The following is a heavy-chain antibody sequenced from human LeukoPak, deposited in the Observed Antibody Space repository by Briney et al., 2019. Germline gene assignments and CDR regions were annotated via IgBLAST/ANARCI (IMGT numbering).Heavy chain of an antibody. CDR3: ARALPSPLYSGSYADAFDV. Sequence: GGSLRLSCAASGFTFSSYSMNWVRQAPGKGLEWVSSISSSSSYIYYADSVKGRFTISRDNAKNSLYLQMNSLRAEDTAVYYCARALPSPLYSGSYADAFDVWGQGTMVTVSS. CDR1: GFTFSSYS. D-gene: IGHD1-26*01. V-gene: IGHV3-21*01. CDR2: ISSSSSYI. J-gene: IGHJ3*01.